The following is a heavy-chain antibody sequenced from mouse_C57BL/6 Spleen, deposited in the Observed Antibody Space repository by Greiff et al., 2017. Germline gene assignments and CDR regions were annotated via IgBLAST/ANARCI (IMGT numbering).Heavy chain of an antibody. CDR2: RNPSTGGP. J-gene: IGHJ2*01. Sequence: VQLQQSGPELVKPGASVKISCKASGYSFTGSYMTWVKQSPDKRLAWIGARNPSTGGPTYNQKFKAKATLTLDKSSSTAYMQLKSLTSEDSAVPYCAREWDGYWGQGTTLTVSS. D-gene: IGHD4-1*01. CDR3: AREWDGY. V-gene: IGHV1-42*01. CDR1: GYSFTGSY.